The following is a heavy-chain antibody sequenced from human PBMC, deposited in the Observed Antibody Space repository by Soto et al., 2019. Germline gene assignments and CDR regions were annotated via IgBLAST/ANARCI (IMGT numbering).Heavy chain of an antibody. V-gene: IGHV3-23*01. Sequence: EVQLLDSGGGLVQPGGSLRLSCAASGFTFSSYALSWVRQAPGKGLEWVSGISGSGDSTNYADSVKGRFTISRDNSENTVYLQMNSLRADDTAVYYCAKRFCTSTTCLSLDFYYYIGVWGEGTTVTVSS. CDR2: ISGSGDST. J-gene: IGHJ6*03. CDR1: GFTFSSYA. D-gene: IGHD2-2*01. CDR3: AKRFCTSTTCLSLDFYYYIGV.